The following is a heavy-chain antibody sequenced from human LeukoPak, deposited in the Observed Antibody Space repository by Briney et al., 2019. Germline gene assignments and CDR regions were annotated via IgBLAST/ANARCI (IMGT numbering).Heavy chain of an antibody. Sequence: GGSLRLSCAASGFTFNLYGMHWVRQAPGKGLEWVAVISSAGNNKNYADSVKGRFTISRDKSKNTLYLQMNSLRAEDTAVYYCARERQGLIDYWGQGTLVTVSS. CDR3: ARERQGLIDY. J-gene: IGHJ4*02. CDR1: GFTFNLYG. CDR2: ISSAGNNK. V-gene: IGHV3-30*03.